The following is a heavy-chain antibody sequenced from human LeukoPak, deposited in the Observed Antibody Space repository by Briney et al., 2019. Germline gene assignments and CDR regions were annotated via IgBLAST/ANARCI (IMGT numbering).Heavy chain of an antibody. V-gene: IGHV3-7*05. CDR3: ARPPVVPAAMLGFYYYYGMDV. CDR1: GFTFSSYW. Sequence: PGGSLRLSCAASGFTFSSYWMSWVRQAPGKGLEWVANIKQDGSEKYYVDSVKGRFTISRDNAKNSLYLQMNSLRAEDTAVYYCARPPVVPAAMLGFYYYYGMDVWGQGTTVTVSS. CDR2: IKQDGSEK. J-gene: IGHJ6*02. D-gene: IGHD2-2*01.